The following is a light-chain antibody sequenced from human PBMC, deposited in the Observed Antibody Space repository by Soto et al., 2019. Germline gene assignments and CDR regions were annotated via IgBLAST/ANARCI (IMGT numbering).Light chain of an antibody. Sequence: DIQMTQSPSTLSASVGDRVTITCRASQRMSGFLAWYQQKPGKAPQLLISDASSLESGVPSRFSGGGSGTAFTLTISSLQPEDFATYYCQHYSSNSGTFGPGTRLEIK. CDR3: QHYSSNSGT. J-gene: IGKJ5*01. CDR2: DAS. V-gene: IGKV1-5*01. CDR1: QRMSGF.